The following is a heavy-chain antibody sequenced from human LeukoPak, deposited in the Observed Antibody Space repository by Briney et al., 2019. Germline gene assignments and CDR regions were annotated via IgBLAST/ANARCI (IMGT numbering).Heavy chain of an antibody. V-gene: IGHV3-21*01. CDR2: ISSSSSYI. J-gene: IGHJ4*02. CDR3: AREGVYYDILTGYPPFDY. D-gene: IGHD3-9*01. Sequence: GGSLRLSCAASGFTFSSYSMNWVRQAPGKGLEWVSSISSSSSYIYYADSVKGRFTISRDNAKNSQYLQMNSLGAEDTAVYYCAREGVYYDILTGYPPFDYWGQGTLVTVS. CDR1: GFTFSSYS.